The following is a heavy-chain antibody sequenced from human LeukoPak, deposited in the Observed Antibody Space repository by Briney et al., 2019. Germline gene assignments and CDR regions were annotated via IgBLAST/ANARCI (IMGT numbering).Heavy chain of an antibody. Sequence: GGSLRLSCSASGFXFSRYAIHWVRQAPGKGLEYVSSMSSSGGSTYYADSVKGRFTISRDNSKDTLYLQMSSLRAEDTTVYYCVKSAGFDWLSPLDAFDIWGQGTMVTVSS. CDR2: MSSSGGST. CDR3: VKSAGFDWLSPLDAFDI. V-gene: IGHV3-64D*06. CDR1: GFXFSRYA. J-gene: IGHJ3*02. D-gene: IGHD3-9*01.